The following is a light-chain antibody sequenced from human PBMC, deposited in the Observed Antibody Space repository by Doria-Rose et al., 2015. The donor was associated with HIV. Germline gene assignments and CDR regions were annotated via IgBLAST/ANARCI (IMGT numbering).Light chain of an antibody. Sequence: TQSPGTLSLSPGERATLSCRASQSFSSTYLAWYQQKPGQTPSLLIYDGSTSATCIPDRFSASGSRTDFTLTINRLEPEDFALYYCHQYGTSWTFGQGTKVEI. CDR1: QSFSSTY. V-gene: IGKV3-20*01. CDR3: HQYGTSWT. CDR2: DGS. J-gene: IGKJ1*01.